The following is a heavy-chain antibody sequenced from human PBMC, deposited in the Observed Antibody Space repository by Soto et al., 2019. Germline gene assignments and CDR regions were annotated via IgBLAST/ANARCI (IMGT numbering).Heavy chain of an antibody. CDR3: ATLYSSSWYFDY. J-gene: IGHJ4*02. D-gene: IGHD6-13*01. CDR2: IYYSGST. CDR1: GGSISSSSYY. Sequence: SETLSLTCTVSGGSISSSSYYWGWIRQPPGKGLEWIGSIYYSGSTYYNPSHKSRVTISVDTSKNQFSLKLSSVTAADTAVYYCATLYSSSWYFDYWGQGTLVTVSS. V-gene: IGHV4-39*01.